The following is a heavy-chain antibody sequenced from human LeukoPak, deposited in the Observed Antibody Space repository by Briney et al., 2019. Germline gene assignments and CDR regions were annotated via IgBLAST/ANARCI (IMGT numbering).Heavy chain of an antibody. J-gene: IGHJ4*02. CDR1: GYSFTSYW. Sequence: GESLKISCKGSGYSFTSYWIGWVRQMPGKGLEWMGIIYPGDSDTRYSPSFQGQVTISADKSISTAYLQWSSLKASDTAMYYRARRSGYSSSWYEEAEYYFDYWGQGTLVTVSS. CDR3: ARRSGYSSSWYEEAEYYFDY. D-gene: IGHD6-13*01. CDR2: IYPGDSDT. V-gene: IGHV5-51*01.